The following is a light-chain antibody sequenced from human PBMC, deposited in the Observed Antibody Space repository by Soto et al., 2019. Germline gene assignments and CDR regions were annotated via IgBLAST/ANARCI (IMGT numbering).Light chain of an antibody. CDR3: SSSIGRYTSYV. CDR2: EVS. CDR1: SSDVGSDKY. Sequence: QSALTQPASVSGSPGQPITISCTGSSSDVGSDKYVSRYQHHSGQDPKLMIFEVSIRPSGVSKRFYGSKSGNTASLAIAGLEAEDEADYHCSSSIGRYTSYVCGTGTKVTV. V-gene: IGLV2-14*01. J-gene: IGLJ1*01.